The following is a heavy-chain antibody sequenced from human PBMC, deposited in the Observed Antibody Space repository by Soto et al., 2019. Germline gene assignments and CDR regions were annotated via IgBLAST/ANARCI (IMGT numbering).Heavy chain of an antibody. CDR3: ARGKESQAGMDV. J-gene: IGHJ6*02. CDR2: IIPIFGTA. V-gene: IGHV1-69*13. CDR1: GGTFSSYA. Sequence: SVKVSCKXSGGTFSSYAISWVRQAPGQGLEWMGGIIPIFGTANYAQKFQGRVTITADESTSTAYMELSSLRSEDTAVYYCARGKESQAGMDVWGQGTTVTAP.